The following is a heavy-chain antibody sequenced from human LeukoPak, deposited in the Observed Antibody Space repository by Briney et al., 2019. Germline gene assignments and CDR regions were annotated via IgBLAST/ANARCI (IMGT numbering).Heavy chain of an antibody. V-gene: IGHV3-21*01. Sequence: GGPLRLSCAASGFSFSGYSMNWVRRAPGKGLEGVSSISHSSSYIYYVDSVKGRFTISRDNAKNTLSLQMNSLRAEDTAVYYCARGRGCSDMSCYPDCWGQGTLVTVSS. D-gene: IGHD2-15*01. J-gene: IGHJ4*02. CDR3: ARGRGCSDMSCYPDC. CDR2: ISHSSSYI. CDR1: GFSFSGYS.